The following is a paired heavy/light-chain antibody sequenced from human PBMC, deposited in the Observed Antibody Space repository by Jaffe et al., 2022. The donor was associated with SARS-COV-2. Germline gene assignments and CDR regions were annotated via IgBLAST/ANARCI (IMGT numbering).Light chain of an antibody. CDR2: DVD. CDR1: SSDVGANKY. V-gene: IGLV2-11*01. J-gene: IGLJ2*01. CDR3: YSFAGSYTFVL. Sequence: QSALTQPRSVSGSPGQSVTISCTGTSSDVGANKYVSWYQQHPGKAPKLMIYDVDKRPSGVPDRFSGSKSANTASLTISGLQAEDEADYYCYSFAGSYTFVLFGGGTKLTVL.
Heavy chain of an antibody. CDR1: GFTFSGYS. D-gene: IGHD3-9*01. V-gene: IGHV3-48*02. J-gene: IGHJ4*02. CDR2: ISSTGETM. CDR3: ASAGVLTGYYKFGFDY. Sequence: EVQLVESGGALVQPGASLRLSCAASGFTFSGYSMNWVRQAPGKGLEWVSYISSTGETMFHADSVQGRFTISRDNAKNLVSLQMNSLRDEDTAVYFCASAGVLTGYYKFGFDYWGPGTLVTVSS.